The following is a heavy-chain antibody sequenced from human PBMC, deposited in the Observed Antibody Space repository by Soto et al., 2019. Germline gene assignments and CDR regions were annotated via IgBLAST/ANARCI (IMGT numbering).Heavy chain of an antibody. CDR3: ARRLQWQLRPLDS. CDR1: GFIFSDYY. Sequence: QEHLMESGGGLVKPGGSLRLSCAGSGFIFSDYYITWIRRAPGKGLEWVSYINTLSSAIYYADSLKGRFTISRDNANNSVYLQMNSLRAEDTAVYYCARRLQWQLRPLDSWGRGTLVTVSS. J-gene: IGHJ4*02. V-gene: IGHV3-11*01. CDR2: INTLSSAI. D-gene: IGHD6-19*01.